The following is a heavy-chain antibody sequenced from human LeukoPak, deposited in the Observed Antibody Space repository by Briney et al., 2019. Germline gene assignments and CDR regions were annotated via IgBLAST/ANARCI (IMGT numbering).Heavy chain of an antibody. D-gene: IGHD2-2*01. CDR3: ARYPSRYCTSTSCYLVH. J-gene: IGHJ5*02. CDR2: ISGSSSSSDGGAI. Sequence: PGGSLRLSCTASGFTFSTYSMNWVRQAPGRGLEWVSYISGSSSSSDGGAIQYADSVKGRFTISRDNDKNSLYLQMNSLRDEDTAVYYCARYPSRYCTSTSCYLVHWGQGALVTVSS. V-gene: IGHV3-48*02. CDR1: GFTFSTYS.